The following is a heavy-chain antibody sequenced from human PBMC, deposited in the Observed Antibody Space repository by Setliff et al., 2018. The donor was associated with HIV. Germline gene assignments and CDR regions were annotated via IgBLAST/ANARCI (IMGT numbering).Heavy chain of an antibody. CDR1: GFSFSSYW. V-gene: IGHV3-74*03. J-gene: IGHJ4*02. CDR3: ATLLYDSGGYQEYFDF. CDR2: INGDGNST. D-gene: IGHD3-22*01. Sequence: GGSLRLSCAASGFSFSSYWMHWVRQAPGKGLVWVSRINGDGNSTTYADSVKGRFTISRDNAKSTLYLQMNSLRAEDTAVYYCATLLYDSGGYQEYFDFGGQGTLVTVS.